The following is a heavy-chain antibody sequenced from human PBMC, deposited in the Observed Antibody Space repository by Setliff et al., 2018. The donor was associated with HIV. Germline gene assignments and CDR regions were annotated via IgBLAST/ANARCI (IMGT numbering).Heavy chain of an antibody. J-gene: IGHJ4*02. Sequence: TSETLSLTCAVYGGSFSGYYWSWIRQTPGRGLEWIGEINHSGTTNDNPSLKSRVTMSVDTSKNQFSLKLTSVTAADTAVYYCARCSYLDWFDYFDSWGQGTLVTSPQ. V-gene: IGHV4-34*01. CDR3: ARCSYLDWFDYFDS. CDR2: INHSGTT. D-gene: IGHD3-9*01. CDR1: GGSFSGYY.